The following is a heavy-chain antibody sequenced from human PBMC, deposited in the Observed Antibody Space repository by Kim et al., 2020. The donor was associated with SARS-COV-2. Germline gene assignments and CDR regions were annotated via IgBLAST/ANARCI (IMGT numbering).Heavy chain of an antibody. J-gene: IGHJ4*02. Sequence: SETLSLTCTVSGGSISSYYWSWIRQPPGKGLEWIGYIYYSGSTDHNPSLKSRVTISVDTSKNQFSLKLSSVTAADTAVYYCARSGIAAAVDYWGQGTLVTVSS. V-gene: IGHV4-59*01. CDR2: IYYSGST. CDR3: ARSGIAAAVDY. CDR1: GGSISSYY. D-gene: IGHD6-13*01.